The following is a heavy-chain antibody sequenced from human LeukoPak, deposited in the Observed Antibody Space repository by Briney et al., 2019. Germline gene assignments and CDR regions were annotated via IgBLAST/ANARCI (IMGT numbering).Heavy chain of an antibody. CDR3: ARGLTRSSGWYSQHGLAFDI. J-gene: IGHJ3*02. CDR1: GGSFSGYY. D-gene: IGHD6-19*01. Sequence: PSETLSLTCAVYGGSFSGYYWSWIRQPPGKGLEWIGEINHRGSTNYNPSLKSRVTISVDTSKNQFSLKLSSVTAADTAVYYCARGLTRSSGWYSQHGLAFDIWGQGTMVTVSS. CDR2: INHRGST. V-gene: IGHV4-34*01.